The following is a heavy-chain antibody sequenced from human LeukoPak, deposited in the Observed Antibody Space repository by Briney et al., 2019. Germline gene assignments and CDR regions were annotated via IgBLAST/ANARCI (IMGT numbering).Heavy chain of an antibody. CDR2: IYYSGST. Sequence: SETLSLTCTVSGGSISSGGYYWSWLRQHPGQGLEWIGYIYYSGSTYYNPSLKSRVTISVDTSKNQFSLKLSSVTAADTAVYYCARVFHYEVDYWGQGTLVTVSS. D-gene: IGHD3-22*01. CDR1: GGSISSGGYY. V-gene: IGHV4-31*03. J-gene: IGHJ4*02. CDR3: ARVFHYEVDY.